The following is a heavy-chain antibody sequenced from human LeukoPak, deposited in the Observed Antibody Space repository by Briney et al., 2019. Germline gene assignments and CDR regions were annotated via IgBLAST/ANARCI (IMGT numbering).Heavy chain of an antibody. CDR3: AGPGGDSSGYYSPYWYFDL. J-gene: IGHJ2*01. V-gene: IGHV4-34*01. Sequence: SETLSLTCAVYGGSFSGYYWSWIRQPPGKGLEWIGEINHSGSTNYNPSLKSRVTISVDTSKIHFSLKLSSVTAADTAIYYCAGPGGDSSGYYSPYWYFDLWGRGTLVTVSS. CDR1: GGSFSGYY. CDR2: INHSGST. D-gene: IGHD3-22*01.